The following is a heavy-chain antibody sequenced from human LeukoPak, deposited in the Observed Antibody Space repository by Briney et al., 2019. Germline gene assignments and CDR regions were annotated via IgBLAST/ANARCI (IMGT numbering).Heavy chain of an antibody. Sequence: GRSLRLSCAASGFTFSSYGMHWVRQAPGKGLKGVAVIWYDGSNKYYADSVKGRFTISRDNSKNTLYLQMNSLRAEDTAVYYCARSGVVVAATAPIDAFDIWGQGTMVTVSS. D-gene: IGHD2-15*01. V-gene: IGHV3-33*01. CDR2: IWYDGSNK. CDR1: GFTFSSYG. J-gene: IGHJ3*02. CDR3: ARSGVVVAATAPIDAFDI.